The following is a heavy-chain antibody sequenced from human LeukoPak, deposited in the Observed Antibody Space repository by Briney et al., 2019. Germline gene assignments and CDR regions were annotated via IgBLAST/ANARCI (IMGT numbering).Heavy chain of an antibody. V-gene: IGHV1-8*01. J-gene: IGHJ6*02. D-gene: IGHD1-26*01. CDR2: MNPNSGNT. CDR3: ARVGRYSDYYYYGMDV. CDR1: GYTFTSYD. Sequence: GASVKVSCKASGYTFTSYDINWVRQATGQGLEWMGWMNPNSGNTGYAQKFQGRVTMTRNTSISTAYMELSSLRSEDTAVYYCARVGRYSDYYYYGMDVWGQGTTVTVSS.